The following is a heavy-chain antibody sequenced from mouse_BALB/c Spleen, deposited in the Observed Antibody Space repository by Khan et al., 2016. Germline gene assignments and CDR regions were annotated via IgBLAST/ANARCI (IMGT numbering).Heavy chain of an antibody. Sequence: VQLKESGPGLVKPSQSLSLTYTVTGYSITSDYAWNWIRQFPGNKLEWMGYITYSGTTTYNPSLKSRISITRDTSKNQFFLQLNSVTTEDTATDYCARWLDAMDYWGQGTSVTVSS. CDR1: GYSITSDYA. CDR3: ARWLDAMDY. D-gene: IGHD2-2*01. V-gene: IGHV3-2*02. CDR2: ITYSGTT. J-gene: IGHJ4*01.